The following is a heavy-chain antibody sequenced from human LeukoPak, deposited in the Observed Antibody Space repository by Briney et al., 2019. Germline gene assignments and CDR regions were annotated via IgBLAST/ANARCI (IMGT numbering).Heavy chain of an antibody. CDR3: AGGGTVTTYYYYYYMDV. CDR2: IYYSGST. J-gene: IGHJ6*03. Sequence: SETLSLTCTVSGGSISSYYWSWIRQPPGKGLEWIGYIYYSGSTNYNPSLKSRVTISVDTSKNQFSLKLSSVTAADTAVYYCAGGGTVTTYYYYYYMDVWGKGTTVTVSS. CDR1: GGSISSYY. D-gene: IGHD4-11*01. V-gene: IGHV4-59*01.